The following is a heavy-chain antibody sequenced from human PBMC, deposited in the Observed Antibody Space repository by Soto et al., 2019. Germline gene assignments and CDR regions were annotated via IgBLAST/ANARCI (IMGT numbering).Heavy chain of an antibody. CDR3: LGGGVNWNYSYNWFDP. V-gene: IGHV3-48*02. CDR1: GFTFSSYS. Sequence: GGSLRLSCAASGFTFSSYSMNWVRQAPGKGLEWVSYISSSSSTIYYADSVKGRFTISRDNAKNSLYLQMNSLRDEDTAVNYCLGGGVNWNYSYNWFDPWGQGTLVTVSS. CDR2: ISSSSSTI. D-gene: IGHD1-7*01. J-gene: IGHJ5*02.